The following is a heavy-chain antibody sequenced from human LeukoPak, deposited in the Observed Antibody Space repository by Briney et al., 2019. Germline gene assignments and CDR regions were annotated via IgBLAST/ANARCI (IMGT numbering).Heavy chain of an antibody. V-gene: IGHV4-61*01. CDR1: GGSVSSGSYY. Sequence: SETLSLTCTASGGSVSSGSYYWSWIRQPPGKGLEWIGYIYYSGSTNYNPSLKSRVTISVDTSKNQFSLKLSSVTAADTAVYYCARGEGYYGSKKNWFDPWGQGTLVTVSS. D-gene: IGHD3-10*01. CDR3: ARGEGYYGSKKNWFDP. J-gene: IGHJ5*02. CDR2: IYYSGST.